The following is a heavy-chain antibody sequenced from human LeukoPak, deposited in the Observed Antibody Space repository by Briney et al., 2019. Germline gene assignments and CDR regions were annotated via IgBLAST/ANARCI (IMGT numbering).Heavy chain of an antibody. Sequence: ASVKVSCKASGYTFTSYDINWVRQATGQGLEWMGWMNPNSGNTGYAQKFQGRVTMTRNTSISTAYMELSSLRSEDTAMYYCARMGIAAAGGTHVGYYFDYWGQGTLVTVSS. V-gene: IGHV1-8*01. CDR3: ARMGIAAAGGTHVGYYFDY. D-gene: IGHD6-13*01. CDR2: MNPNSGNT. J-gene: IGHJ4*02. CDR1: GYTFTSYD.